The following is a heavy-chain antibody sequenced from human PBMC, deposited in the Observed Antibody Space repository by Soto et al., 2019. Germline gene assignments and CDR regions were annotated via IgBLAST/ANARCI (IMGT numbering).Heavy chain of an antibody. CDR1: GGSISSGGYY. V-gene: IGHV4-31*03. Sequence: PSETLSLTCTVSGGSISSGGYYWSWIRQHPGKGLEWIGYIYCSGSTYYNPSLKSRVTISVDTSKNQFSLKLSSVTAADTAVYYCARELAVAGNFDFWGQGTLVTVSS. CDR2: IYCSGST. D-gene: IGHD6-19*01. J-gene: IGHJ5*01. CDR3: ARELAVAGNFDF.